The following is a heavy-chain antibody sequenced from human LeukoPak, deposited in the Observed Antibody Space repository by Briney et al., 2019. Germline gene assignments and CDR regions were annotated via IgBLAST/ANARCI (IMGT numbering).Heavy chain of an antibody. V-gene: IGHV4-59*01. Sequence: SETLSLTCTVSGGSISSYYWSWLGQPPGKGMEWIGDIYYSGSTNYNHSLKSRGTISVETRKNQLSLKLTSVTAADRGVYYSARGVPEYYDFWSGYFYCFDYWGQGTLVTVSS. CDR1: GGSISSYY. D-gene: IGHD3-3*01. J-gene: IGHJ4*02. CDR3: ARGVPEYYDFWSGYFYCFDY. CDR2: IYYSGST.